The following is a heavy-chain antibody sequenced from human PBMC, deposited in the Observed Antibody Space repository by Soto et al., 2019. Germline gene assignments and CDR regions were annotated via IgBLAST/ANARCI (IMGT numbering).Heavy chain of an antibody. D-gene: IGHD1-26*01. V-gene: IGHV3-53*01. CDR3: ARGSGSLYYFDF. Sequence: WWSLRLSCAASVFSVSTNYMTWFRQAPGKGLEWVSVIYSGGSTYYADSVKGRFTISRDNSKNTLHLQMNSLRAEDTAVYYCARGSGSLYYFDFWGRGTLVTVS. CDR2: IYSGGST. CDR1: VFSVSTNY. J-gene: IGHJ4*02.